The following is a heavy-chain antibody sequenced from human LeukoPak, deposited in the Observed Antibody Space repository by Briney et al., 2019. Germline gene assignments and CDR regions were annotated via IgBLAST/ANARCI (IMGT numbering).Heavy chain of an antibody. D-gene: IGHD3-16*01. CDR1: GFTFSIYS. V-gene: IGHV3-23*01. CDR3: ARVRGSFDFDY. Sequence: GGSPRLSCAASGFTFSIYSMNWVRQAPGKGLEWVSAISGSGGSAYYADSVKGRFTISRDNSRNTLYFQMNSLRAEDTAVYYCARVRGSFDFDYWGQGTLVTVSS. CDR2: ISGSGGSA. J-gene: IGHJ4*02.